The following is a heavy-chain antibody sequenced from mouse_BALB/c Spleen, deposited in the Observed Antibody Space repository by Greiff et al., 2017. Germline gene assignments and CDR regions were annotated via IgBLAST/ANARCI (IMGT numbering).Heavy chain of an antibody. V-gene: IGHV5-17*02. J-gene: IGHJ2*01. Sequence: EVKLMESGGGLVQPGGSRKLSCAASGFTFSSFGMHWVRQAPEKGLEWVAYISSGSSTIYYADTVKGRFTISRDNPKNTLFLQMTSLRSEDTAMYYCARREALDYWGQGTTLTVSS. CDR1: GFTFSSFG. CDR3: ARREALDY. CDR2: ISSGSSTI.